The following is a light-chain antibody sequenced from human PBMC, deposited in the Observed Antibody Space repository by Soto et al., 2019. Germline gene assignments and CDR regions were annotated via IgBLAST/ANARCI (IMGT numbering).Light chain of an antibody. Sequence: EIVMTQSPLSLPVTPGAPASISCRSSQSLRHRNGYNYLDWYLQKPGQSPQLLNYLVSNRATGVPDSFSGSGSETDIPLKISRVEAEDVGVYYCMQGQHPPPMYSFGQGPKLEIK. CDR1: QSLRHRNGYNY. J-gene: IGKJ2*01. CDR2: LVS. CDR3: MQGQHPPPMYS. V-gene: IGKV2-28*01.